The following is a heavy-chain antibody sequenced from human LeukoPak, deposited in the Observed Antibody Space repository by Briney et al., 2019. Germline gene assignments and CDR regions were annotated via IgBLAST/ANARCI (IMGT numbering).Heavy chain of an antibody. J-gene: IGHJ6*03. CDR3: AGFWSGFYYYYMDV. D-gene: IGHD3-3*01. CDR1: GGSFSGYY. CDR2: INHSGST. Sequence: SETLSLTCAVYGGSFSGYYWSWIRQPPGKGLEWIGEINHSGSTNYNPSPKSRVTISVDTSKNQFSLKLSSVTAADTAVYYCAGFWSGFYYYYMDVWGKGTTVTVSS. V-gene: IGHV4-34*01.